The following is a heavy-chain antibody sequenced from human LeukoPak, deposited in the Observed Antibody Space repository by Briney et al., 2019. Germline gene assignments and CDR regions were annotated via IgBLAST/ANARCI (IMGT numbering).Heavy chain of an antibody. D-gene: IGHD2-2*01. J-gene: IGHJ3*02. CDR3: AKARYCSSTSCRAPSAFDI. Sequence: GGSLRLSCAASGFTFSSYGMHWVRQAPGKGLEWVAVISYDGSNKYYADSVKGRFTISRDNSKNTLYLQMNSLRAEDTAVYYCAKARYCSSTSCRAPSAFDIWGQGTMVTVFS. V-gene: IGHV3-30*18. CDR1: GFTFSSYG. CDR2: ISYDGSNK.